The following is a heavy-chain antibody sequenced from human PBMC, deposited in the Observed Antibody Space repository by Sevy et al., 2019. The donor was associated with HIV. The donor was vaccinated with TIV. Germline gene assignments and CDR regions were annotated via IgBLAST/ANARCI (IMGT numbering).Heavy chain of an antibody. J-gene: IGHJ3*02. Sequence: GGSLRLSCAASGFTFSRYDMHWVRPVTGKGLEWVAAIGTLHDTFYADSVKGRFTISRESATQSLFLQMNSLRVGDTAVYYCARGLGGNGPGPDDAFDIWGQGTMVTVSS. CDR2: IGTLHDT. D-gene: IGHD3-10*01. V-gene: IGHV3-13*01. CDR1: GFTFSRYD. CDR3: ARGLGGNGPGPDDAFDI.